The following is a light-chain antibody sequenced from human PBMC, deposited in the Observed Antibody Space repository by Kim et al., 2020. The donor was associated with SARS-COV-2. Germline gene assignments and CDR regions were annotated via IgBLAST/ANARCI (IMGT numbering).Light chain of an antibody. Sequence: QSVTIACTGTGSDVGGYNYVSWYQHHPGKAPKLMIYDVSNRPSGVSNRFSGSKSGNTASLTISGLQAEDEADYYCSSYTSSSTDVVFGGGTQLTVL. CDR2: DVS. V-gene: IGLV2-14*03. J-gene: IGLJ2*01. CDR1: GSDVGGYNY. CDR3: SSYTSSSTDVV.